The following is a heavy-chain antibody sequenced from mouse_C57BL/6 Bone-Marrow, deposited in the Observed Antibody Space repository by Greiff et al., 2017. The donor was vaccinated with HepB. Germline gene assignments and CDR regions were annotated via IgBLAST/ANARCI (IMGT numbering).Heavy chain of an antibody. D-gene: IGHD1-1*01. Sequence: EVKLMESGPELVKPGASVKISCKASGYSFTGYYMNWVKQSPEKSLEWIGEINPSTGGTTYNQKFKAKATLTVDKSSSTAYMQLKSLTSEDSAVYYCARDGRDWGQGTLVTVSA. V-gene: IGHV1-42*01. J-gene: IGHJ3*01. CDR3: ARDGRD. CDR1: GYSFTGYY. CDR2: INPSTGGT.